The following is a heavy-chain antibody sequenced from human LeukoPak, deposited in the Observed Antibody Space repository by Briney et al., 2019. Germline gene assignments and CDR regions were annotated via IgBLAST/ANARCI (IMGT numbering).Heavy chain of an antibody. CDR2: IWYDGSNE. CDR3: ARSQSSSLIDY. J-gene: IGHJ4*02. CDR1: GFTFSNYG. V-gene: IGHV3-33*01. D-gene: IGHD6-13*01. Sequence: GGSLRLSCAASGFTFSNYGMQWVRQAPGKGLEWVAVIWYDGSNEDYADSVKGRFTLSRDNSKNTLYLQMNSLTVEDTAVYYCARSQSSSLIDYWGQGTLVTVSS.